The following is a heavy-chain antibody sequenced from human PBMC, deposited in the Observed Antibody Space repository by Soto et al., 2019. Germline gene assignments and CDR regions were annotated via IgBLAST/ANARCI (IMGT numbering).Heavy chain of an antibody. CDR2: ISGSGGST. J-gene: IGHJ6*02. CDR1: GFTFSSYA. V-gene: IGHV3-23*01. CDR3: AKHVIAAAYYYYCMDV. D-gene: IGHD6-13*01. Sequence: LRLSCAASGFTFSSYAMSWVRQAPGKGLEWVSAISGSGGSTYYADSVKGRFTISRDNSKNTLYLQMNSLRAEDTAVYYCAKHVIAAAYYYYCMDVWGQGTTVTVSS.